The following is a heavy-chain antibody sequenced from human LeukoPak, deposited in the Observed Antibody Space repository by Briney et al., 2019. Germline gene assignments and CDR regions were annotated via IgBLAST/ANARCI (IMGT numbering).Heavy chain of an antibody. Sequence: GGSLRLSCAASGFTFSNYWMTRVRQAPGKGLEWVANIKKDGSEKNYVDSVKGRFTISRDNAKNSLYLQMNSLRAEETAVYYCAREVYSSSFRFDPWGQGTLVTVSS. CDR3: AREVYSSSFRFDP. V-gene: IGHV3-7*01. CDR2: IKKDGSEK. J-gene: IGHJ5*02. CDR1: GFTFSNYW. D-gene: IGHD6-13*01.